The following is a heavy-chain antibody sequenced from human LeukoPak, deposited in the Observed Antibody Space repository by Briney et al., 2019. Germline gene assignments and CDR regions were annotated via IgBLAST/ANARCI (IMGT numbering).Heavy chain of an antibody. D-gene: IGHD6-13*01. Sequence: GASVKVSCKASGYTFTSYAMNWVRQAPGQGLELMGWINTNTGNPTYAQGFTGRFVFSLDTSVSTAYLQISSLKAEDTAVYYCASTSSMYSSSWLYYYYYYMDVWGKGTTVTVSS. J-gene: IGHJ6*03. CDR2: INTNTGNP. CDR1: GYTFTSYA. CDR3: ASTSSMYSSSWLYYYYYYMDV. V-gene: IGHV7-4-1*02.